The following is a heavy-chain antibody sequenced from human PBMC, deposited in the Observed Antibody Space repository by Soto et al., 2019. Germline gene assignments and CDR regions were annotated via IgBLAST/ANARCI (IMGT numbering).Heavy chain of an antibody. V-gene: IGHV2-5*02. CDR3: ANRHMVGATKYNWFDP. J-gene: IGHJ5*02. CDR1: GFSLSSSGVG. Sequence: SGPTLVNPTQTLTLTCTFSGFSLSSSGVGVGWIRQPPGKALEWLALIYWDDDKRYSPSLKSRLTITKDTSKNQVVLTMTNMDPVDTATYYCANRHMVGATKYNWFDPWGQGTPVT. CDR2: IYWDDDK. D-gene: IGHD1-26*01.